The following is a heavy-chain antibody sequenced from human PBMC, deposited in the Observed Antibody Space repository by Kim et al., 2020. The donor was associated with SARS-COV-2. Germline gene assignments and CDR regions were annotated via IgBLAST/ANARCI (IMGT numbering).Heavy chain of an antibody. V-gene: IGHV3-23*01. Sequence: GGSLRLSCAASGFTFSNYAMSWVRQAPGKGLEWVSTISGGGGSTFYADSVKGRFTISRDNSKNTVCLQLNSLRAEDTAIYYCASLIPATGGNWGQGTLVTVSS. CDR1: GFTFSNYA. D-gene: IGHD6-13*01. CDR3: ASLIPATGGN. J-gene: IGHJ4*02. CDR2: ISGGGGST.